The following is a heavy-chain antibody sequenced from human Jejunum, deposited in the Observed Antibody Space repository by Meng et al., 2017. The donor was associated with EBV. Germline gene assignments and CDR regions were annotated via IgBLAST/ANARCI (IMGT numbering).Heavy chain of an antibody. CDR2: FDPEDGEI. Sequence: QVQLGQSGAEVKKPGASVKVPCKVSGYTLNELSIRWVRQAPGKGLEWMGGFDPEDGEIIYSQKFQGRIIMTEDTSSDTAYMELSSLRSEDTAVYYCATQRGQWLVPYFDYWGQGTLVTVSS. CDR3: ATQRGQWLVPYFDY. V-gene: IGHV1-24*01. J-gene: IGHJ4*02. D-gene: IGHD6-19*01. CDR1: GYTLNELS.